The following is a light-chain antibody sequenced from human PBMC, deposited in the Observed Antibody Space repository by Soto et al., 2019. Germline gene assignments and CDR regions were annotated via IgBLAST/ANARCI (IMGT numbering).Light chain of an antibody. J-gene: IGKJ1*01. Sequence: DIVMTQTPLSSPVTLGQAASISCRSSQSLVHSDGNTYLSWVQQRPGQPPRLLIYKVSDRFSGVPERFSVIVAGTDFTLTVSSVEAEDVGIYAGMQATKSHWTFGQESKGDIK. CDR3: MQATKSHWT. CDR2: KVS. CDR1: QSLVHSDGNTY. V-gene: IGKV2-24*01.